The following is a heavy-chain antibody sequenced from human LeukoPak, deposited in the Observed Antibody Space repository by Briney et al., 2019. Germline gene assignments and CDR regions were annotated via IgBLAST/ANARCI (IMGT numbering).Heavy chain of an antibody. V-gene: IGHV3-23*01. CDR2: ISGLGGST. D-gene: IGHD4-17*01. CDR3: ARDDYGETFDY. CDR1: GFTFSSYA. J-gene: IGHJ4*02. Sequence: GGSLRPSCAASGFTFSSYAMSWVRQAPGKGLEWVSAISGLGGSTYYADSVKGRFTISRDNSKNTLYLQMNSLRAEDTAVYYCARDDYGETFDYWGQGTLVTVSS.